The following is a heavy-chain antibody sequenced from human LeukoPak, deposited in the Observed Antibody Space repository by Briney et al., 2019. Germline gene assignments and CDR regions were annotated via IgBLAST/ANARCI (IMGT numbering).Heavy chain of an antibody. Sequence: GGSLRLSCAASGFTFSSYSMNWVRQAPGKGLEWVSSISSSSSYTYYADSVKGRFTISRDNAKNSLYLQMNSLRAEDTAVYYCARDGGYYGSYYFDYWGQGTLVTVSS. J-gene: IGHJ4*02. CDR1: GFTFSSYS. D-gene: IGHD3-10*01. CDR3: ARDGGYYGSYYFDY. V-gene: IGHV3-21*01. CDR2: ISSSSSYT.